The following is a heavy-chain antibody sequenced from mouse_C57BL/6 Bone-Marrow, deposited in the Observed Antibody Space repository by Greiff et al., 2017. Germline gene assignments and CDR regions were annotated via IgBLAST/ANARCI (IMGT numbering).Heavy chain of an antibody. D-gene: IGHD1-1*01. Sequence: QVQLQQPGAELVKPGASVKLSCKASGYTFTSYWMHWVKQRPGLGLEWIGMIHPNSGSTNYNEKFKSKATLTVDKSSSTAYMQLSSLTSEDSAVYYCARGKGTTVVERFAYWGQGTLVTVSA. CDR1: GYTFTSYW. CDR2: IHPNSGST. CDR3: ARGKGTTVVERFAY. J-gene: IGHJ3*01. V-gene: IGHV1-64*01.